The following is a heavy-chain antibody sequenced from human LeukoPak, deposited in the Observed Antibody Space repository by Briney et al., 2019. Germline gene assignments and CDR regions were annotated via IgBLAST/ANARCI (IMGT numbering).Heavy chain of an antibody. D-gene: IGHD2-2*01. Sequence: PSETLSLTCTVSGYSISSGYYWGWIRQPPGKGLEWIGSIYHSGSTYYNPSLKSRVTISIDTSKNQFSLNLRSVTAADTAVYYCGRLIVVADAMTPSNYFDYWGQGTLVTVSS. J-gene: IGHJ4*02. CDR2: IYHSGST. CDR1: GYSISSGYY. V-gene: IGHV4-38-2*02. CDR3: GRLIVVADAMTPSNYFDY.